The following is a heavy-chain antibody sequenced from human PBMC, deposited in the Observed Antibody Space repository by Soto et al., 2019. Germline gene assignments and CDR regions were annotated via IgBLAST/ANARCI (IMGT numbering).Heavy chain of an antibody. CDR1: GYTFTGYY. D-gene: IGHD6-19*01. V-gene: IGHV1-2*04. Sequence: QVQLVQSGAEVKKPGASVKVSCKASGYTFTGYYMHWVRQAPGQGLEWMGWINPNSGGTNYAQKFTGWVTMTRDTSISTAYMELSRLRPDDTAVYYGARELAYSSGWYLGRLSYCYGMDVWGQGTTVTVSS. J-gene: IGHJ6*02. CDR2: INPNSGGT. CDR3: ARELAYSSGWYLGRLSYCYGMDV.